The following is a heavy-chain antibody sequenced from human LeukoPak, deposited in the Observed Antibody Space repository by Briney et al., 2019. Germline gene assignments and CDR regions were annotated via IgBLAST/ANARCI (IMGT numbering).Heavy chain of an antibody. CDR3: ARSYVAVAGTGGDY. Sequence: GASVKVSCTASGGTFSSYAISWVRQAPGQGLEWMGWISAYNGNTNYAQKLQGRVTMTTDTSTSTAYMELRSLRSDDTAVYYCARSYVAVAGTGGDYWGQGTLVTVSS. CDR2: ISAYNGNT. D-gene: IGHD6-19*01. V-gene: IGHV1-18*01. CDR1: GGTFSSYA. J-gene: IGHJ4*02.